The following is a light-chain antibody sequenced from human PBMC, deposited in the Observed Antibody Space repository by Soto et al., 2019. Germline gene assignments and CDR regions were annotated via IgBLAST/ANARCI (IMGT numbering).Light chain of an antibody. CDR2: GAS. Sequence: IVLTQSLGTLSLSTGERATLSCRVIRSVSNYYLAWYQQKLGPAPRVLIYGASTRATGIPARFSGSGSGTEFTLTISGLQSEDSGVYFCHEYNTWPWTFGQGTKVDIK. CDR1: RSVSNY. CDR3: HEYNTWPWT. J-gene: IGKJ1*01. V-gene: IGKV3-15*01.